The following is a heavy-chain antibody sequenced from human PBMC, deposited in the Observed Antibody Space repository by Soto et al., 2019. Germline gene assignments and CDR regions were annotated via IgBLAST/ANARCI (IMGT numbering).Heavy chain of an antibody. J-gene: IGHJ4*02. CDR1: DENVYIWSFY. V-gene: IGHV4-31*03. D-gene: IGHD6-19*01. CDR3: ARARSVAGHPFFDY. CDR2: IYYTGNT. Sequence: PLQPLSLTCTVSDENVYIWSFYGTWNTQHPGRGLEWIGYIYYTGNTYYNPSLKSRLAISVDTSKNQFSLKLSSVTAADTAVYYCARARSVAGHPFFDYWGQGTLVTVSS.